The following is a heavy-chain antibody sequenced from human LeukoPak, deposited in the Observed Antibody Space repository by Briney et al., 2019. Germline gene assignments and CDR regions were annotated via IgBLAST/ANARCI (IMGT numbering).Heavy chain of an antibody. CDR2: IYTSGST. D-gene: IGHD4-17*01. Sequence: SQTLSLTCTVSGGSISSGGYYWSWIRQPAGKGLEWIGRIYTSGSTNYNPSLKSRVTMSVDTSKNQFSLKLSSVTAADTAVYYCAIDYGDFHDAFDIWGQGTMVTVSS. CDR1: GGSISSGGYY. V-gene: IGHV4-61*02. CDR3: AIDYGDFHDAFDI. J-gene: IGHJ3*02.